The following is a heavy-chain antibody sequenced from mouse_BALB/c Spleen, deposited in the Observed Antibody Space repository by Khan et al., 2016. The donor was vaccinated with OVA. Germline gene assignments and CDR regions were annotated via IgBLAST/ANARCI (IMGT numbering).Heavy chain of an antibody. V-gene: IGHV1-7*01. CDR2: INPSSGYT. CDR1: GYTFSTYW. CDR3: ARDRIDY. J-gene: IGHJ2*01. Sequence: QIQLVQSGAELAKPGASVKMSCKASGYTFSTYWIHWVKQGPGQGLEWIGYINPSSGYTYYNQRFNDKATLTADKSSNTAYMQLSSLTSEDSAVYYCARDRIDYWGQGTTLTVSS.